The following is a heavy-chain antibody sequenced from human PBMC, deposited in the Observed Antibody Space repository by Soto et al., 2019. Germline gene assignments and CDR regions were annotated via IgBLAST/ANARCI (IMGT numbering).Heavy chain of an antibody. CDR3: ARDVRFLEWLPTDRFDP. V-gene: IGHV4-38-2*02. CDR2: IYHSGST. D-gene: IGHD3-3*01. J-gene: IGHJ5*02. Sequence: SETLSLTCAVSGYSISSGYYWVWIRQAPWKGLEWIGSIYHSGSTYYNPSLKSRVTISVDTSKNQFSLKLSSVTAADTAVYYCARDVRFLEWLPTDRFDPWGQGTLVTVSS. CDR1: GYSISSGYY.